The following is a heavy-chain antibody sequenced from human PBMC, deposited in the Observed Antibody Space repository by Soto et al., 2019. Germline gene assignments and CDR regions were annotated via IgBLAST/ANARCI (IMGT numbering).Heavy chain of an antibody. Sequence: QEQLEQSGAEVKKPGASVKVSCKASGYTFTKYDFNWVRQATGQGPEWMGWVNPISGNTETAQNFQCRVSLTMNTSTNTAVMELRSLRSGDTAIYYCATSRINMIRGVFYYGLDVWGRGTTVTVSS. CDR3: ATSRINMIRGVFYYGLDV. CDR2: VNPISGNT. V-gene: IGHV1-8*01. CDR1: GYTFTKYD. J-gene: IGHJ6*02. D-gene: IGHD3-10*01.